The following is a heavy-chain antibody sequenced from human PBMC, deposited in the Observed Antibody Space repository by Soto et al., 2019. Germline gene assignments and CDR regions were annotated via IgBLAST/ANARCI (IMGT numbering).Heavy chain of an antibody. CDR1: GGSISSGGYY. Sequence: QVQLQESGPGLVKPSQTLSLTCTVSGGSISSGGYYWSWIRQHPGKGLEWIGYIYYSGSTYYNPSLTSRVTISVDTSKTQFSLKLSSVTAADTAVYYCARGYDSRAAAPLGYWGQGILVTVSS. J-gene: IGHJ4*02. V-gene: IGHV4-31*03. CDR3: ARGYDSRAAAPLGY. D-gene: IGHD3-22*01. CDR2: IYYSGST.